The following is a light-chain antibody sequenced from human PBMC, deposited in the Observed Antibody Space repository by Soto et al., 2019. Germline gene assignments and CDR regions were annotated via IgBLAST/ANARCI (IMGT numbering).Light chain of an antibody. CDR3: QQYKSWPPLT. Sequence: DIVMTQYPAILSVSLGERATLSCLASQSISDNLAWYQQRSGQAPRRLIYGASTRATGVPDRFSGSGSGTEFTLTISSLQSDDFGIYYCQQYKSWPPLTFGGGTKVE. J-gene: IGKJ4*01. CDR1: QSISDN. CDR2: GAS. V-gene: IGKV3-15*01.